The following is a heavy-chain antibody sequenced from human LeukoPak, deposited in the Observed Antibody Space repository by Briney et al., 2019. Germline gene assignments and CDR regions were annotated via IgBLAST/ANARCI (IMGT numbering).Heavy chain of an antibody. Sequence: GGSLRLSCAASGFTFSNYWMHWVRQAPGKGLVWVSRINTDGRSTSYVDSVKGRFTISRDNAKNMLYLQMNSLRAEDTAVYYCARGARGGSFGYWGQGTLVTVSS. D-gene: IGHD3-10*01. V-gene: IGHV3-74*01. CDR2: INTDGRST. J-gene: IGHJ4*02. CDR1: GFTFSNYW. CDR3: ARGARGGSFGY.